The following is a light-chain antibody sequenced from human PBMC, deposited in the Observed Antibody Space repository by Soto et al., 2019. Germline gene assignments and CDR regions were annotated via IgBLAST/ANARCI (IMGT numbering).Light chain of an antibody. CDR2: GTS. CDR3: QQYGSSPPFT. J-gene: IGKJ3*01. CDR1: QTIKSTY. V-gene: IGKV3-20*01. Sequence: EIVLTQSPGTLSLSPGERATLSCRASQTIKSTYFSWYQQKPGQAPRLLIYGTSNRATGIPDRFSGSGAGTAFTLNISRREPEDFAVYYCQQYGSSPPFTFGPGTKLDTK.